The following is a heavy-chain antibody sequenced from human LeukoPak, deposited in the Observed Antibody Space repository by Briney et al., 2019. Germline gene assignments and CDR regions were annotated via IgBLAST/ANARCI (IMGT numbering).Heavy chain of an antibody. D-gene: IGHD6-13*01. V-gene: IGHV1-2*02. J-gene: IGHJ4*02. Sequence: ASVKVSCKASGYTFTGYYMHWVRQAPGQGLEWMGWINPNSGGTNYAQKFQGRVTMTRDTSISTAYMELSRLRSDDTAVYYCVRQYSSSWRSYFDYWGQGTLVTVSS. CDR1: GYTFTGYY. CDR2: INPNSGGT. CDR3: VRQYSSSWRSYFDY.